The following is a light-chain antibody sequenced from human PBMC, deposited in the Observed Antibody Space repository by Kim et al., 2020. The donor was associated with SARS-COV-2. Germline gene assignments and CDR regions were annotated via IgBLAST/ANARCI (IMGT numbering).Light chain of an antibody. CDR3: QSRVV. V-gene: IGLV6-57*02. Sequence: SESPGKAVPFPVTGSRGIIASYYVQWYQQRPGRAPTTVIYEDNQRPSGVPDRFSGSIDSSSNSSSPSISGLKTEDEADYNCQSRVVFGGGTQLTVL. CDR2: EDN. J-gene: IGLJ2*01. CDR1: RGIIASYY.